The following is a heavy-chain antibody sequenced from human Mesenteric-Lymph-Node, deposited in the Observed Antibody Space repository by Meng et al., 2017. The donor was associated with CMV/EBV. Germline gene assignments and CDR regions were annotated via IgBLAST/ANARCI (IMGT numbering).Heavy chain of an antibody. J-gene: IGHJ4*02. CDR2: ISAYNGNT. CDR1: GYTFTNYG. Sequence: CKPSGYTFTNYGITWVRQAPGQGLEWMGRISAYNGNTEFARKFQGRLIMTTDASTATAHVELRNLRSDDTAIYYCAWSSGSFSQFDSWGQGTLVTVSS. CDR3: AWSSGSFSQFDS. V-gene: IGHV1-18*01. D-gene: IGHD3-10*01.